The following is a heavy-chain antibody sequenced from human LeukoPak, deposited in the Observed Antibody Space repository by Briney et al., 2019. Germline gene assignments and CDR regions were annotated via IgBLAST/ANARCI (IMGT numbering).Heavy chain of an antibody. CDR3: ARDPSGWNFVDY. CDR2: ISSSSSYI. Sequence: PGGSLRLSCAASGFTFSSYSMNWVRQAPGKGLEWVSSISSSSSYIYYADSVKGRFTISRDNAKNSLYLQMNSLRAEDTAVYYCARDPSGWNFVDYWGQGTLITVSS. V-gene: IGHV3-21*01. J-gene: IGHJ4*02. D-gene: IGHD6-19*01. CDR1: GFTFSSYS.